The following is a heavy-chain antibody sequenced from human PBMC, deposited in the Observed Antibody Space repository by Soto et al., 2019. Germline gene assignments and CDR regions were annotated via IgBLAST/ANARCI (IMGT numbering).Heavy chain of an antibody. CDR3: ERGYRVPPAAFDY. V-gene: IGHV4-34*01. CDR1: GGSFSGYY. Sequence: QVQLQQWGAGLLKPSETLSLTCAVYGGSFSGYYWSWIRQPPGKGLEWIGEINHSGSTNYNPSLKIRVTISVHTAKNQFSLKLSSVTAAGTAVDYWERGYRVPPAAFDYWGRGTLGTVSS. D-gene: IGHD3-16*02. CDR2: INHSGST. J-gene: IGHJ4*02.